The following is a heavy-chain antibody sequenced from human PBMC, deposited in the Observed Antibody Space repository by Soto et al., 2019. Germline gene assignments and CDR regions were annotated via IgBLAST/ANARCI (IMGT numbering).Heavy chain of an antibody. D-gene: IGHD3-22*01. CDR1: GFTFSSYG. CDR2: ISYDGSNK. V-gene: IGHV3-30*18. Sequence: QVQLVESGGGVVQPGRSLRLSCAASGFTFSSYGMHWVRQAPGKGLEWVAVISYDGSNKYYADSVKGRFTISRDNSKSALYLQMNSLRAEDTAVYYGAKEGSYDSRGCSDSWGQRTLVTVSS. CDR3: AKEGSYDSRGCSDS. J-gene: IGHJ4*02.